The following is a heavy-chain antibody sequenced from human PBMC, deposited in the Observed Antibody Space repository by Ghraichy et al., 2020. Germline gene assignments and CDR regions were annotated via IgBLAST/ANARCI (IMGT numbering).Heavy chain of an antibody. CDR1: GYTFKSYN. CDR3: ARDFPPPGWYTMGPCDY. J-gene: IGHJ4*02. D-gene: IGHD6-19*01. Sequence: ASVKVSCKASGYTFKSYNMHWVRQAPGQRLEWMGWINVGNGNTKYSQKLQGRVTITRDTSATTVYMELSRLRSEDTAVYYCARDFPPPGWYTMGPCDYWGQGTLVTVSS. CDR2: INVGNGNT. V-gene: IGHV1-3*01.